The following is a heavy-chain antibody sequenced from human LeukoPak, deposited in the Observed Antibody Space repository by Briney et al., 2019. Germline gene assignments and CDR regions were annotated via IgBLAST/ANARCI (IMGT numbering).Heavy chain of an antibody. J-gene: IGHJ4*02. Sequence: GGSLRLSCAASGFTFSSYAMHWVRQAPGKGLEWVAVISYDGSNKYYADSVKGRFTISRDNSKNTLYLQMNSLRAEDTAVYYCARDSVTTVVEYYFDYWGQGTLVTVSS. CDR1: GFTFSSYA. CDR3: ARDSVTTVVEYYFDY. D-gene: IGHD4-23*01. CDR2: ISYDGSNK. V-gene: IGHV3-30-3*01.